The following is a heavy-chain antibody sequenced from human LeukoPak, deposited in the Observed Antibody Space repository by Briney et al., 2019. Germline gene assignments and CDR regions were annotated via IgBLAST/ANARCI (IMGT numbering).Heavy chain of an antibody. CDR3: TRRLEYYYDSSGENHPFDY. Sequence: GGSLRLSCAASGFTFSGSAMHWVRQASGKGLEWVGRIRSKANSYATAYAASVKGRFTISRDDSKNTAYLQMNSPKTEDTAVYYCTRRLEYYYDSSGENHPFDYWGQGTLVTVSS. CDR1: GFTFSGSA. CDR2: IRSKANSYAT. V-gene: IGHV3-73*01. J-gene: IGHJ4*02. D-gene: IGHD3-22*01.